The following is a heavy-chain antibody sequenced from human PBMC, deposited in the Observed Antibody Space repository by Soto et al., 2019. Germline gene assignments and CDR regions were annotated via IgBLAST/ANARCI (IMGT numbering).Heavy chain of an antibody. J-gene: IGHJ4*02. CDR3: AKGPNGVY. CDR2: ISYDGSNK. D-gene: IGHD7-27*01. Sequence: GGSLRLSCAASGFTFSSYGMHWVRQAPGKGLEWVAVISYDGSNKYYADSVKGRFTISRDNSKNTLYLQMNSLRAEDTAVYYCAKGPNGVYWGQGTLVTVSS. CDR1: GFTFSSYG. V-gene: IGHV3-30*18.